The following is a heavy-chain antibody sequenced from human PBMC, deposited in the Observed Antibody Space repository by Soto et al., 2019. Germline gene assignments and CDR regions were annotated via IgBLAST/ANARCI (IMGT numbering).Heavy chain of an antibody. J-gene: IGHJ5*02. V-gene: IGHV1-18*01. CDR2: ISANNGNT. CDR3: ARGGTYNGYHYAVEDT. D-gene: IGHD5-12*01. CDR1: GYTFSNYG. Sequence: AQLVQSGAEVKKPGDSVKVSCVASGYTFSNYGISWVRQAPGQGLEWVGWISANNGNTKYAQRVQGRVTMTTDISTTTAYTELRSLRSDDTAVYYCARGGTYNGYHYAVEDTWGQGTLVTVSS.